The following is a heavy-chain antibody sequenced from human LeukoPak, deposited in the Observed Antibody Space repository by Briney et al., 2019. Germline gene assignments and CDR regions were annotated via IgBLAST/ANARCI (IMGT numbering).Heavy chain of an antibody. J-gene: IGHJ6*03. Sequence: GGSLRPSCAASGFTFNTYSMNWVRQAPGKGLEWVSYISSSSATIYYADSVKGRFTISRDNAKNSLYLQMDSLRAEDTAVYYCARGYLIVATRGYYYSYMDVWGKGTTVTVSS. CDR1: GFTFNTYS. V-gene: IGHV3-48*01. CDR2: ISSSSATI. D-gene: IGHD5-12*01. CDR3: ARGYLIVATRGYYYSYMDV.